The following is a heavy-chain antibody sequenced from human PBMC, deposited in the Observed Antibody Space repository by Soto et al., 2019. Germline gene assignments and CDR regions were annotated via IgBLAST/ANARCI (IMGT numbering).Heavy chain of an antibody. J-gene: IGHJ5*02. CDR3: ARHRPRFDGYNSPWFDP. Sequence: QLQLQESGPGLVKPSETLSLTCTVSGGSISSSSYYWGWIRQPPGKGLEWIGSIYYSGSTYYNPSLKSRVTISVDTSKNQFSLKLSSVTAADTAVYYCARHRPRFDGYNSPWFDPWGQGTLVTVSS. V-gene: IGHV4-39*01. CDR1: GGSISSSSYY. CDR2: IYYSGST. D-gene: IGHD5-12*01.